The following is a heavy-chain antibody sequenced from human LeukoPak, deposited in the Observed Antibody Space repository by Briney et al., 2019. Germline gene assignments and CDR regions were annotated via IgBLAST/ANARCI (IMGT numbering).Heavy chain of an antibody. CDR3: ARRLVWDFDNSGYSFDF. V-gene: IGHV5-51*01. CDR2: IYPGDSDC. CDR1: GYSFTGYW. D-gene: IGHD3-22*01. Sequence: GESLKISCKGFGYSFTGYWLGWVRQMPGKGLEWMGIIYPGDSDCRYSPSFQGQVTISADKSISTAYLQWTSLQASDTAMYYCARRLVWDFDNSGYSFDFWGQGTLVTVST. J-gene: IGHJ4*02.